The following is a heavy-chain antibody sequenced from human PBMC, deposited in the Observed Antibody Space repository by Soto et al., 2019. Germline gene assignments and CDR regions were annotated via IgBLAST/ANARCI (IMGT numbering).Heavy chain of an antibody. Sequence: EVQLVESGGGLVQPGGSLKLSCAASGFTFSGSAIHWVRQASGKGLEWVGRIRDTVNKYATAYAASVTGRFTISRDDSKNMAYLQMNSLKTDDTAVYYCGYDFSGGYYSVGQTSGMDVWGQGTTVTVSS. V-gene: IGHV3-73*02. CDR1: GFTFSGSA. CDR2: IRDTVNKYAT. D-gene: IGHD3-3*01. CDR3: GYDFSGGYYSVGQTSGMDV. J-gene: IGHJ6*02.